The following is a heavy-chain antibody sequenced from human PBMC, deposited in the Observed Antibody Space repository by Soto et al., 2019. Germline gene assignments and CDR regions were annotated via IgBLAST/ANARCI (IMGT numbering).Heavy chain of an antibody. V-gene: IGHV4-59*01. Sequence: PSETLSLTCTVSGGSISSYYWSWIRQPPGKGLEWIGYIYYSGSTNYNPSLKSRVTISVDTSKNQFSLKLSSVTAADTAVYYCARLYSSPWFGPWGQGTLVTVSS. CDR3: ARLYSSPWFGP. J-gene: IGHJ5*02. CDR1: GGSISSYY. CDR2: IYYSGST. D-gene: IGHD6-13*01.